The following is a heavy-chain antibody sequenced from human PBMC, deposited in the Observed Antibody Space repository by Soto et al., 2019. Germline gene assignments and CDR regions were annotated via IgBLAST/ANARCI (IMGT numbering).Heavy chain of an antibody. V-gene: IGHV1-18*01. CDR3: ARDRALELGDY. CDR2: INAYNGNT. J-gene: IGHJ4*02. Sequence: QVQLVQSGAEVKKPGASVKVTCKASGYTFTNYGFSWVRQAPGQGLEWMGWINAYNGNTNYARKLQGRVTMTTDTSTSTAYMELRSLRADDTAVYYCARDRALELGDYWGQGTLVTVSS. D-gene: IGHD1-26*01. CDR1: GYTFTNYG.